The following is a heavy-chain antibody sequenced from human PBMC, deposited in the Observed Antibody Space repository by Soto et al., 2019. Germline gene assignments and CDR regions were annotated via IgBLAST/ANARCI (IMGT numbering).Heavy chain of an antibody. V-gene: IGHV3-64*01. J-gene: IGHJ4*02. CDR2: ISPDGRNT. CDR1: GFTFSSYA. D-gene: IGHD3-10*01. CDR3: AKDGPYYYGSGSYYGVDY. Sequence: EVQLVESGGGLVQPGGSLRLSCAASGFTFSSYAMHWVRQAPGKGLEYVSAISPDGRNTYYANSVKGRFTISRENSKDTLYLEMGSLRAEVVAVYYCAKDGPYYYGSGSYYGVDYWGQGSLVSVSS.